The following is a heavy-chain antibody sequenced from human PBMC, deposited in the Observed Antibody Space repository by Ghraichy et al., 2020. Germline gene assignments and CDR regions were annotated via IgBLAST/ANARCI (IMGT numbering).Heavy chain of an antibody. Sequence: SETLSLTCTVSGGSISSYYWSWIRQPPGKGLEWIGYIYYSGSTNYNPSLKSRVTISVDTSKNQFSLKLSSVTAADTAVYYCARAHLYYYYYMDVWGKGTTVTVSS. J-gene: IGHJ6*03. CDR2: IYYSGST. CDR1: GGSISSYY. CDR3: ARAHLYYYYYMDV. V-gene: IGHV4-59*01.